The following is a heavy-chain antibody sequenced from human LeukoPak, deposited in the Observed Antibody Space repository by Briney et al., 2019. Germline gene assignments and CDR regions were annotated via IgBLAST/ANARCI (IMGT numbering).Heavy chain of an antibody. V-gene: IGHV3-7*01. J-gene: IGHJ6*03. CDR3: AREVTPYYYYYYMDV. CDR1: GFTFSSYW. CDR2: IKQDGSEK. Sequence: PGGSLRLSCAASGFTFSSYWVSWVRQAPGKGLEWVANIKQDGSEKYYVDSVKGRFTISRDNAKNSLYLQMNSLRAEDTAVYYCAREVTPYYYYYYMDVWGKGTTVTVSS.